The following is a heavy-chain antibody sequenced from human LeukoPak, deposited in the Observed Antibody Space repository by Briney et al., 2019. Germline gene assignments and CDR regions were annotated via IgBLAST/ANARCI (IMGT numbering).Heavy chain of an antibody. CDR2: IYYSGNT. D-gene: IGHD1-26*01. J-gene: IGHJ3*02. V-gene: IGHV4-61*01. Sequence: SETLSLTCTVSGGSVTSGSYYWIWIRQPPGKGLEWIGNIYYSGNTNYNPPLTSRVTISIDTSKKQFSLKLSSVTAADTAVYYCARSVGAGACDIWGQGTMVAVS. CDR1: GGSVTSGSYY. CDR3: ARSVGAGACDI.